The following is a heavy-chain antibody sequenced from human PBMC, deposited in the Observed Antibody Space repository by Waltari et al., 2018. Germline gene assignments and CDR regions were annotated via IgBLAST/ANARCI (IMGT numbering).Heavy chain of an antibody. CDR1: GGPIRIDTSN. Sequence: QLQLQESGTGLVRPSETRSLTCPVSGGPIRIDTSNWGWSRQPPGKGLEWIANIHYDGTTYYNPSLKSRVTISVDTFKNQFSLRLSSVTAADTALYYCARLSDTAFDIWGQGTMVTVSS. CDR3: ARLSDTAFDI. CDR2: IHYDGTT. V-gene: IGHV4-39*01. J-gene: IGHJ3*02. D-gene: IGHD1-26*01.